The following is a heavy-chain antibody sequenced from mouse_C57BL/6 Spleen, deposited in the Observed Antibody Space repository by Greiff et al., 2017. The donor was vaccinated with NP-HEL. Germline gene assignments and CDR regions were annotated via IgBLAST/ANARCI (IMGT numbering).Heavy chain of an antibody. CDR3: ARKHSNYPYYFDY. Sequence: VQLQQSGPELVKPGASVKISCKASGYSFTGYYMNWVKQSPEKSLEWIGEINPSTGGTTYIQKFKAKATLTVDKSSSTAYMQLKSLTSEDSAVYYCARKHSNYPYYFDYWGQGTTLTVSS. D-gene: IGHD2-5*01. CDR2: INPSTGGT. CDR1: GYSFTGYY. J-gene: IGHJ2*01. V-gene: IGHV1-42*01.